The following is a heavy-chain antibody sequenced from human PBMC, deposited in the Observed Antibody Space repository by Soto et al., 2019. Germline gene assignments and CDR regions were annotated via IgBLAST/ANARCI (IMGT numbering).Heavy chain of an antibody. CDR2: ISYDGNNK. CDR1: AFTFSSYA. D-gene: IGHD6-13*01. CDR3: ARDATPYSSTWYAATFDY. Sequence: QVQLVESGGGVVQPGRSLRLSCAASAFTFSSYAMHRVRQAPGKGLEWVAVISYDGNNKYYADSVKGRFTISRDNSKNTLYLQMNSLRAEDTAVYYCARDATPYSSTWYAATFDYWGQGTLVTVSS. J-gene: IGHJ4*02. V-gene: IGHV3-30-3*01.